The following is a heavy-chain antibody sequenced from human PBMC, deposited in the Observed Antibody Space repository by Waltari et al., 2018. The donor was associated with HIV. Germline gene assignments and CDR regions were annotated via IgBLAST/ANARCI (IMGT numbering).Heavy chain of an antibody. V-gene: IGHV3-48*01. CDR2: ISSSSSTI. CDR1: GFTFSSYS. CDR3: ARDAGVAGTDY. D-gene: IGHD6-19*01. Sequence: EVQLVESGGGLVQPGGSLRLSCAASGFTFSSYSMHWVRQAPGKGLEWVSYISSSSSTIYYADSVKGRFTISRDNAKNSLYLQMNSLRAEDTAVYYCARDAGVAGTDYWGQGTLVTVSS. J-gene: IGHJ4*02.